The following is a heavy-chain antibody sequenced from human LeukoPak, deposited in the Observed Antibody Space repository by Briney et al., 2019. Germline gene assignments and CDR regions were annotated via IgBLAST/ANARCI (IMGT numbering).Heavy chain of an antibody. CDR2: IYTSGST. J-gene: IGHJ3*02. Sequence: SQTLSLTCTVSGGSISSGSYYWSWIRQPAGKGLEWIGRIYTSGSTNYNPSLKSRVTISVDTSKNQFSLKLSSVTAADTAVYYCARGPYSYDSSGAFDIWGQGTMVTASS. V-gene: IGHV4-61*02. CDR3: ARGPYSYDSSGAFDI. D-gene: IGHD3-22*01. CDR1: GGSISSGSYY.